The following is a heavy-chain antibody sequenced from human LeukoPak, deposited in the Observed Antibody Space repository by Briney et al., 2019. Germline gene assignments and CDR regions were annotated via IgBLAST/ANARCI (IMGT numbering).Heavy chain of an antibody. CDR2: ISAYNGNT. CDR1: GYTFTSYY. CDR3: ARAASSGPLYYGMDV. J-gene: IGHJ6*02. V-gene: IGHV1-18*04. Sequence: GASVKVSCKASGYTFTSYYMHWVRQAPGQGLEWMGWISAYNGNTNYAQKLQGRVTMTTDTSTSTAYMELRSLRSDDTAVYYCARAASSGPLYYGMDVWGQGTTVTVSS. D-gene: IGHD6-25*01.